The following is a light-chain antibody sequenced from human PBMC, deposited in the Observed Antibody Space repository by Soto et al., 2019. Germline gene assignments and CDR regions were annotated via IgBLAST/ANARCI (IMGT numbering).Light chain of an antibody. CDR2: AAS. CDR1: QSVRSNY. CDR3: QQYGSSPRT. J-gene: IGKJ1*01. V-gene: IGKV3-20*01. Sequence: IVLTQSPDTLSLSPGESDTLSCRASQSVRSNYLAWYQQTPGQTPRLLIYAASSRATGIPDRFSGSGSGTDFSLTISRLEAEDFAVYYCQQYGSSPRTFGQGTKVDIK.